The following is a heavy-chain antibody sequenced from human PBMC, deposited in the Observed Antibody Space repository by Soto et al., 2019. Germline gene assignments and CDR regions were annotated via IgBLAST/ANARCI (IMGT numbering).Heavy chain of an antibody. J-gene: IGHJ3*02. Sequence: EVQLVQSGAEVKKPGESRKISCKGSGYSFPSYWIGWVRQMPGKGLEWMGIIYPEDSETKYSPSFQGQVTISADKSITSAYLQWRSLKASDTAMYYCARPYSDYCTGGRCYGDDNPSDSWGQGTMVTVSS. CDR1: GYSFPSYW. CDR2: IYPEDSET. CDR3: ARPYSDYCTGGRCYGDDNPSDS. D-gene: IGHD2-15*01. V-gene: IGHV5-51*01.